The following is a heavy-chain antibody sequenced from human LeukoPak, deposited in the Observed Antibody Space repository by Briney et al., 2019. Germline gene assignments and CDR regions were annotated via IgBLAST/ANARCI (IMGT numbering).Heavy chain of an antibody. J-gene: IGHJ4*02. D-gene: IGHD3-3*01. CDR3: AKDFWSGYYSWYFDY. CDR2: ISGGGGGT. CDR1: GFTFSSYA. Sequence: GGSLRLSCAASGFTFSSYAMSWVRQAPGKGLEWVSAISGGGGGTYYADSVKGRFTISRDTSKNTLYLQMNSLRAEDTAVYYCAKDFWSGYYSWYFDYWGQGTLVTVSS. V-gene: IGHV3-23*01.